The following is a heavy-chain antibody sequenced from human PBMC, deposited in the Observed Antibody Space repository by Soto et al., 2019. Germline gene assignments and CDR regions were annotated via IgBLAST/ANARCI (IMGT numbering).Heavy chain of an antibody. Sequence: ASVKVSCKASGYTFTSYGISWVRQAPGQGLEWMGWISAYNGSTNYAQKFQGWVTMTRDTSISTAYMELSRLRSDDTAVYYCASYPIVGATTISLWGQGTLVTVSS. CDR1: GYTFTSYG. J-gene: IGHJ4*02. D-gene: IGHD1-26*01. CDR3: ASYPIVGATTISL. V-gene: IGHV1-18*01. CDR2: ISAYNGST.